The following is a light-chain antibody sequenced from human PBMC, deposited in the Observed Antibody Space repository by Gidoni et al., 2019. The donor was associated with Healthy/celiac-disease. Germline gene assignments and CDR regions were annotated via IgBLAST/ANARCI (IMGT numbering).Light chain of an antibody. CDR3: QPSYSTPNT. V-gene: IGKV1-39*01. CDR2: AAS. J-gene: IGKJ2*01. CDR1: QSISSY. Sequence: DIQMTQSPSSLSASVGDRVTITCRASQSISSYLNWYQQKPGKAPKLLIYAASSLQSGVPSRFSGSGSGTDFTLTISSLQPEDFATYYCQPSYSTPNTFGQWTKLEIK.